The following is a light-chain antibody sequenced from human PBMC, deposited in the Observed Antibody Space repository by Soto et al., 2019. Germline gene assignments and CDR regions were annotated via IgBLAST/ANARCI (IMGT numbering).Light chain of an antibody. CDR1: QSVLYSSDNKNY. V-gene: IGKV4-1*01. CDR3: QQYYSTLP. Sequence: DIVMTQSPDSLAVSLGERATINCKSSQSVLYSSDNKNYLAWYQQKPGQPPKLLIYWASTRDSGVPDRFSGSGSGADSTLTISSLQAENVAVYYCQQYYSTLPFGEGPRWRSN. CDR2: WAS. J-gene: IGKJ4*01.